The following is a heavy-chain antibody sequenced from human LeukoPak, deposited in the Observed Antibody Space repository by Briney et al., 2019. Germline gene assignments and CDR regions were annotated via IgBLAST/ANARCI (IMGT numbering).Heavy chain of an antibody. CDR2: IKQDGSEK. CDR1: EFTFSSYW. J-gene: IGHJ4*02. D-gene: IGHD3-10*01. V-gene: IGHV3-7*01. Sequence: GGSLRLSWAPAEFTFSSYWMSWVRQAPGKGLEWVANIKQDGSEKYYVDSVKGRFTISRDNAKNSLYLQMNSLRAEDTAVYYCARERTMVRGVISYSDYWGQGTLVTVS. CDR3: ARERTMVRGVISYSDY.